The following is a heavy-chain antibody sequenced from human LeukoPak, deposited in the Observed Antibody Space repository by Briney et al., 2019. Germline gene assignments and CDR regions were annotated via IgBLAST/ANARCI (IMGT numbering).Heavy chain of an antibody. V-gene: IGHV1-69*13. D-gene: IGHD7-27*01. Sequence: SVKVSCKASGGTFSSYAISWVRQAPGQGLEWMGGIIPIFGTANYAQKFQGRVTITADESTSTAYMELSSLRSEDTAVYYCARGELGIGASFDYWGQGTLVTVSS. CDR1: GGTFSSYA. CDR3: ARGELGIGASFDY. CDR2: IIPIFGTA. J-gene: IGHJ4*02.